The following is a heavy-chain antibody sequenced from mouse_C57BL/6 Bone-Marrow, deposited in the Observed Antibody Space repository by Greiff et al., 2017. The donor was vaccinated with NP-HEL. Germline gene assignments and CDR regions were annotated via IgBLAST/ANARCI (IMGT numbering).Heavy chain of an antibody. Sequence: QVQLRQPGAELVMPGASVKLSCKASGYTFTSYWMHWVKQRPGQGLEWIGDIDPSDSYTNYNQKFKGKSTLTVDKSSSTAYMQLSSLTSEDSAVYYCAGRGFAYWGQGTLVTVSA. D-gene: IGHD3-3*01. J-gene: IGHJ3*01. CDR1: GYTFTSYW. CDR3: AGRGFAY. CDR2: IDPSDSYT. V-gene: IGHV1-69*01.